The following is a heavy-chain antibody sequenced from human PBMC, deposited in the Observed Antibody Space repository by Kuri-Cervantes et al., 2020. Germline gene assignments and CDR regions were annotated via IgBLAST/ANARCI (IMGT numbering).Heavy chain of an antibody. CDR2: IYYSGST. CDR3: ARHSTTYYYDSSGIGSLIENYYFDY. V-gene: IGHV4-59*12. D-gene: IGHD3-22*01. CDR1: GGSISSYY. Sequence: GSLRLSCTVSGGSISSYYWSWIRQPPGKGLKWIGYIYYSGSTNYNPSLKSRVTISVDTSKNQFSLKLSSVTAADTAVYYCARHSTTYYYDSSGIGSLIENYYFDYWGQGTLVTVSS. J-gene: IGHJ4*02.